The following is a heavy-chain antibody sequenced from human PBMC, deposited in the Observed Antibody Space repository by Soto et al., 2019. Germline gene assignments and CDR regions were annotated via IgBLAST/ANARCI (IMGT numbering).Heavy chain of an antibody. D-gene: IGHD2-2*01. Sequence: QVQLVQSGAEVKKPGSSVKVSCKASGGTFSSYCISWVRQAPGQGLEWMGGIIPISGTANYAQKFQGRVTITADESTSTAYMELCSLRSEDTAVYYCARSQGSSTSLEIYYYYYYGMDVWGQGTTVTVSS. CDR2: IIPISGTA. V-gene: IGHV1-69*01. CDR1: GGTFSSYC. J-gene: IGHJ6*02. CDR3: ARSQGSSTSLEIYYYYYYGMDV.